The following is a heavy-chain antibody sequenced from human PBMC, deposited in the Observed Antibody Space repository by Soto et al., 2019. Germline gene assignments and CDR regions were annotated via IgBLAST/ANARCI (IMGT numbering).Heavy chain of an antibody. CDR1: GFTFTSSA. J-gene: IGHJ4*02. D-gene: IGHD6-13*01. V-gene: IGHV1-58*02. CDR2: IVVGSGNT. Sequence: SVKVSCKASGFTFTSSAMQWVRQARGQRLEWIGWIVVGSGNTNYAQKFQERVTITRDMSTSTAYMELSSLRAEDTAVYYCAREEVIAAAPLGYWGQGTLVTVSS. CDR3: AREEVIAAAPLGY.